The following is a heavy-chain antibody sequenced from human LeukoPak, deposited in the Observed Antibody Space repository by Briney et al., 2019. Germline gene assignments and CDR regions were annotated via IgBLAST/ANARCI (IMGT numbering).Heavy chain of an antibody. CDR2: ISGSGGST. CDR3: AKEGCSSTSCYEPPHLYYDFWSGNRGYFDY. J-gene: IGHJ4*02. CDR1: GFTFSSYA. Sequence: GGSLRLSCAASGFTFSSYAMSWVRQAPGKGLEWVSAISGSGGSTYYADSVKGRFTISRDNSKNTLYLQMNSLRAEDTAVYYCAKEGCSSTSCYEPPHLYYDFWSGNRGYFDYWGQGTLVTVSS. D-gene: IGHD2-2*01. V-gene: IGHV3-23*01.